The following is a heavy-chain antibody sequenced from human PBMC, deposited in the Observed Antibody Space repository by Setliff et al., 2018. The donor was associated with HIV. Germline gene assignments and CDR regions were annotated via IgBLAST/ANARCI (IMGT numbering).Heavy chain of an antibody. Sequence: GGSLRLSCVASTFTFSAYAMNWVRQAPGKGLEWVAIIWDDGSKKYYADSVKGRFIISRDNSKNTLYLQMNSLKTEDTAVYYCTTIVGFCSSTRCYSDYWGQGTLVTVSS. CDR2: IWDDGSKK. J-gene: IGHJ4*02. D-gene: IGHD2-2*01. V-gene: IGHV3-33*08. CDR3: TTIVGFCSSTRCYSDY. CDR1: TFTFSAYA.